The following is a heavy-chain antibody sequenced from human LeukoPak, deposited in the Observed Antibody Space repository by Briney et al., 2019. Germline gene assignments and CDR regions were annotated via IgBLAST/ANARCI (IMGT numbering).Heavy chain of an antibody. Sequence: SETLSLTCAVYGGSFSGYYWSWIRQPPGKGLEWIGDINHSGSTNYNPSLKSRVTISVDTSKNQFSLKLSSVTAADTAVYYCARGHYYDSSGYFPHFDYWGQGTLVTDSS. J-gene: IGHJ4*02. CDR2: INHSGST. CDR3: ARGHYYDSSGYFPHFDY. V-gene: IGHV4-34*01. CDR1: GGSFSGYY. D-gene: IGHD3-22*01.